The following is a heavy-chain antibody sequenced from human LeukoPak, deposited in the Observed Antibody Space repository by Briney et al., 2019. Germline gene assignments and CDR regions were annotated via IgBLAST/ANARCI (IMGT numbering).Heavy chain of an antibody. Sequence: GGSLRLSCAASGFSFSTHGMSWVRQAPGKGLEWASSISGSGGSTYHADSVKGRFTISRDSSKNTLYLQMNSLRAEDTAIYYCARVIRAAPGKGYFDYWGQGTLVTVSS. CDR2: ISGSGGST. D-gene: IGHD6-13*01. V-gene: IGHV3-23*01. CDR1: GFSFSTHG. CDR3: ARVIRAAPGKGYFDY. J-gene: IGHJ4*02.